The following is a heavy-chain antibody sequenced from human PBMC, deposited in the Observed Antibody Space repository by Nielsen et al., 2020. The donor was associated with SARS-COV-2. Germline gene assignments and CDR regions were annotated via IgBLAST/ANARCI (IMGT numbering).Heavy chain of an antibody. D-gene: IGHD6-13*01. J-gene: IGHJ4*02. CDR1: GYTFTSYY. CDR3: AAEEAGTLDY. CDR2: INPSGGST. Sequence: ASVKVSCKASGYTFTSYYMHWVRQAPGQGLEWMGIINPSGGSTSYAQKFQGRVTMTRDTSTSTAYMELSSLRSEDTAVYYCAAEEAGTLDYWGQGTLVTVSS. V-gene: IGHV1-46*01.